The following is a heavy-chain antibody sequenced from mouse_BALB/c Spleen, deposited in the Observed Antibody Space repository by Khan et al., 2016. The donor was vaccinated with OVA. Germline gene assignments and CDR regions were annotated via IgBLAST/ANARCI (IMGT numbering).Heavy chain of an antibody. CDR1: GFTFSNYW. V-gene: IGHV6-6*02. J-gene: IGHJ2*01. CDR2: IRLKSDDYVT. Sequence: EVKLEGSGGGLVQPGGSMKLSCVASGFTFSNYWMNWVRQSPEKGLEWFAEIRLKSDDYVTHYAVSVHGRFTISRDETKSRVDQKMNNLRAEDTGIYYCWILLWGQGTTLTVSS. CDR3: WILL.